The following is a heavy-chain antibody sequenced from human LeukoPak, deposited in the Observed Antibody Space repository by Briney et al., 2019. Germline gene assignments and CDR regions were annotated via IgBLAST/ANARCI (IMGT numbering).Heavy chain of an antibody. Sequence: GGSLRLSCAASGFTFSSYSMNWVRQAPGKGLEWVASISSSSSYICYADSVKGRFTISRDNAKNSLYLQMSSLRAEDTAIYYCAKDLSKSYGDYGTSGAFDIWGQGTLVTVSS. CDR2: ISSSSSYI. CDR1: GFTFSSYS. CDR3: AKDLSKSYGDYGTSGAFDI. J-gene: IGHJ3*02. V-gene: IGHV3-21*04. D-gene: IGHD4-17*01.